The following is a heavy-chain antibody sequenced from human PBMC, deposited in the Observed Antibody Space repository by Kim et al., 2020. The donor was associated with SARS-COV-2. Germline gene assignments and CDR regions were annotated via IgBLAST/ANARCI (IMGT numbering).Heavy chain of an antibody. CDR1: GFTFSSYA. Sequence: GGSLRLSCAASGFTFSSYAMSWVRQAPGKGLEWVSAISPSGGSTYYADSVKGRFTISRDKSKNTLYLQMNSLRAEDTAVYYCAKCGSAGVVVVTTWDYWGQGTLVTVSS. D-gene: IGHD3-22*01. J-gene: IGHJ4*02. CDR2: ISPSGGST. CDR3: AKCGSAGVVVVTTWDY. V-gene: IGHV3-23*01.